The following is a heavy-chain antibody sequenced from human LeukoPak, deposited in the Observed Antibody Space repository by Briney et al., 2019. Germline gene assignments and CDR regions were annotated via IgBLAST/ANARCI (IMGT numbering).Heavy chain of an antibody. V-gene: IGHV1-69*06. J-gene: IGHJ4*02. Sequence: SVKVSCKASGGTFSSYAISWVRQAPGQGLEWMGGIVPIFGTANYAQKFQGRVTITADKSTSTAYMELSSLRSEDTAVYYCARDFKMGFDYWGQGTLVTVSS. D-gene: IGHD2-8*01. CDR3: ARDFKMGFDY. CDR1: GGTFSSYA. CDR2: IVPIFGTA.